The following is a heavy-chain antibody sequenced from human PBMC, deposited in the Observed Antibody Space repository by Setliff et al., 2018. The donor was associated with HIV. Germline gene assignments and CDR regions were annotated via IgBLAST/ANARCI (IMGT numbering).Heavy chain of an antibody. CDR3: ARVPNWGEAPFAFAV. CDR1: GFSISIDGSY. J-gene: IGHJ3*01. D-gene: IGHD7-27*01. CDR2: IVGSGIT. V-gene: IGHV4-31*03. Sequence: SETLSLTCTLSGFSISIDGSYWNWIRQRPGKGLEWIGYIVGSGITYYNPSLKSRLRISIDTSANQFSVELSSVTAADTALYFCARVPNWGEAPFAFAVWGLGTMFTVSS.